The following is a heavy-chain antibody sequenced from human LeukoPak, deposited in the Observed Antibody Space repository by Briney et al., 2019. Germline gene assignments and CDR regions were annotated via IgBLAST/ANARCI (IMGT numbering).Heavy chain of an antibody. Sequence: SETLSLTCTVSGGSISSSSSYWGWIRQPPGPGLEWLGCVYYSGSTYYNRSLKSRVTISVESSKNQFSLKLSSVTAADAAVYYCARQLGYCRSTSCTADEVDYWGQGTLVSVSS. CDR1: GGSISSSSSY. D-gene: IGHD2-2*01. CDR3: ARQLGYCRSTSCTADEVDY. CDR2: VYYSGST. V-gene: IGHV4-39*01. J-gene: IGHJ4*02.